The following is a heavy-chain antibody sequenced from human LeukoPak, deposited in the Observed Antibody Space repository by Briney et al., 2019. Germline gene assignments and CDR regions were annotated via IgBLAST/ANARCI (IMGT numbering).Heavy chain of an antibody. D-gene: IGHD3-10*02. CDR2: ILASGNT. CDR3: VQDGPLRSDY. V-gene: IGHV4-4*07. J-gene: IGHJ4*02. Sequence: SETLSLTCTVSGVPLSRYYWSWIRQPAGKGLEWVGRILASGNTNYNPSFESRLAMSVDTSRNQFSLNLTSATAADTAIYYCVQDGPLRSDYWGQGALVTVS. CDR1: GVPLSRYY.